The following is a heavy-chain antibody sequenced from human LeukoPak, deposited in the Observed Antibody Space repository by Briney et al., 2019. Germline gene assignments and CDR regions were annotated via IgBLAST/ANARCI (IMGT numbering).Heavy chain of an antibody. CDR2: IYTSGST. CDR3: ARASSPGNWFDP. D-gene: IGHD6-13*01. J-gene: IGHJ5*02. V-gene: IGHV4-4*07. CDR1: GGSISGYY. Sequence: SETLSLTCTVSGGSISGYYWSWIRQPAVRELEWIGRIYTSGSTNYNPSLKSRVTMSVDTSKNQFSLKLSSVTAADTAVYYCARASSPGNWFDPWGQGTLVTVSS.